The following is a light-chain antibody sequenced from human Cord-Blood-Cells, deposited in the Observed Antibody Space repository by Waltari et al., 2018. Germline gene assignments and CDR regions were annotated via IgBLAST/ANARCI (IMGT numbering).Light chain of an antibody. CDR1: SSDVGGYNY. CDR3: SSYTSSSTVV. J-gene: IGLJ2*01. V-gene: IGLV2-14*01. CDR2: DVS. Sequence: QSALTQPASVSGSPGQSITISCTGPSSDVGGYNYVSWYQQHPGKAPKLMLYDVSNRPSGVSNRFSGSKSGNTASLTISGLQADDEADYYCSSYTSSSTVVFGGGTKLTVL.